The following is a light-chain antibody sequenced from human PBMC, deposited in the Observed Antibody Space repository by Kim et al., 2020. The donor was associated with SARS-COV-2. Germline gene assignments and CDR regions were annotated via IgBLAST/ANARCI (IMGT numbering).Light chain of an antibody. CDR2: GAS. V-gene: IGKV3-15*01. Sequence: VSPGERATLSCRASQSVSSNLAWYQQKPGQAPRLLIYGASTRATGIPARFSGSGSGTEFTLTISSLQSEDFAVYYCQQYNNWPPVTFGQGTKLEIK. CDR1: QSVSSN. J-gene: IGKJ2*01. CDR3: QQYNNWPPVT.